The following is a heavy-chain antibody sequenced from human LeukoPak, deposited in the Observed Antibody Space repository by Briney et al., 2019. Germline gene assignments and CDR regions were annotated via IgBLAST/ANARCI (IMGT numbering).Heavy chain of an antibody. CDR3: TTSRIFQNYFDY. Sequence: GGSLRLSCAASGFTFSNAWMPWVRQAPGKGLEWVGRIKTKTDGGTTDYAAPVKGRFTISRDDSKNTLYLQMNSLKTEDTAMYYCTTSRIFQNYFDYWGQGTLVTVSS. V-gene: IGHV3-15*01. D-gene: IGHD3-3*01. CDR1: GFTFSNAW. CDR2: IKTKTDGGTT. J-gene: IGHJ4*02.